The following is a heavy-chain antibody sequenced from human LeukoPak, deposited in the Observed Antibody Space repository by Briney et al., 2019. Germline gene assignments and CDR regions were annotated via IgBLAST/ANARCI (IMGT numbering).Heavy chain of an antibody. D-gene: IGHD2-8*01. CDR1: GYTFTGYY. Sequence: ASVKVSCKASGYTFTGYYTHWVRQAPGQGLEWMGWINPNSGGTNYAQKFQGRVTMTRDTSISTAYMELSRLRSDDTAVYYCARDIVLMVYAVHDAFDIWGQGTMVTVSS. CDR3: ARDIVLMVYAVHDAFDI. CDR2: INPNSGGT. J-gene: IGHJ3*02. V-gene: IGHV1-2*02.